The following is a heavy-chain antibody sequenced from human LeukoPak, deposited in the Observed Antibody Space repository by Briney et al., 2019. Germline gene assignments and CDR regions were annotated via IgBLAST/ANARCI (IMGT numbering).Heavy chain of an antibody. CDR2: LFTGGST. CDR1: GGSVNSYY. Sequence: SETLSLTCTVSGGSVNSYYWSWIRQPAGEGLEWVGRLFTGGSTNYNPSLKSRVTMSVDTSKNQFSLKLSSVTAADTAIYYCARDRSMDGSQYRWYFDLWGRGTLVTVSS. V-gene: IGHV4-4*07. J-gene: IGHJ2*01. CDR3: ARDRSMDGSQYRWYFDL. D-gene: IGHD1-26*01.